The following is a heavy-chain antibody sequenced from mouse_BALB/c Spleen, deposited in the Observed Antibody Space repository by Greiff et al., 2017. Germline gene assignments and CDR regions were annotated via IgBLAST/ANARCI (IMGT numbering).Heavy chain of an antibody. CDR1: GYTFTSYW. CDR2: IYPGDGDT. V-gene: IGHV1-87*01. CDR3: ARWGDLLCLMDY. D-gene: IGHD2-1*01. Sequence: QVHVKQSGAELARPGASVKLSCKASGYTFTSYWMQWVKQRPGQGLEWIGAIYPGDGDTRYTQKFKGKATLTADKSSSTAYMQLSSLASEDSAVYYCARWGDLLCLMDYWGQGTSVTVSS. J-gene: IGHJ4*01.